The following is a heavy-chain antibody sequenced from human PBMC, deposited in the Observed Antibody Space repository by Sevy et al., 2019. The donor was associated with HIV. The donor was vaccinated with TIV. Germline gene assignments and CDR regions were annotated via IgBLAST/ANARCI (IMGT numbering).Heavy chain of an antibody. CDR3: ARYTASGPEYFDY. D-gene: IGHD5-18*01. CDR1: GFAFGKYA. J-gene: IGHJ4*02. V-gene: IGHV3-53*01. Sequence: GGSLRLSCVASGFAFGKYAMSWVRLAPGKGLEWVSVIYSGGSTYYADSVKGRFTISRDNSKNTLYLQMNSLRAEDTAVYYCARYTASGPEYFDYWGQGTLVTVSS. CDR2: IYSGGST.